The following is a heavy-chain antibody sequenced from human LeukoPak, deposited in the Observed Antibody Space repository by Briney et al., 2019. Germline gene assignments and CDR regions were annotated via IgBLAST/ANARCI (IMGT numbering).Heavy chain of an antibody. D-gene: IGHD3-22*01. CDR2: IYYSGST. J-gene: IGHJ3*02. CDR1: GGSISSSSYY. V-gene: IGHV4-39*07. CDR3: ARDSAYYYDSSGAGWAFDI. Sequence: SETLSLTCTVSGGSISSSSYYWGWIRQPPGKGLEWIGSIYYSGSTYYNPSLKSRVTISVDTSKNQFSLKLSSVTAADTAVYYCARDSAYYYDSSGAGWAFDIWGQGTMVTVSS.